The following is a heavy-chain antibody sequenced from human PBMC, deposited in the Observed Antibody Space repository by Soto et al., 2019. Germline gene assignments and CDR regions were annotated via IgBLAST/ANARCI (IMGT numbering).Heavy chain of an antibody. Sequence: QVQLVQSGAEVKKPGASVKVSCKASGYTFTSLDINWVRQATGHGLEWLGWMSPNSGNTGYAQKFQGRVTMTRNTARSTAYMELGSLRSEDTAVYYCARGTVAGFIDYWGQGTLVTVSS. CDR1: GYTFTSLD. J-gene: IGHJ4*02. D-gene: IGHD6-19*01. CDR2: MSPNSGNT. V-gene: IGHV1-8*01. CDR3: ARGTVAGFIDY.